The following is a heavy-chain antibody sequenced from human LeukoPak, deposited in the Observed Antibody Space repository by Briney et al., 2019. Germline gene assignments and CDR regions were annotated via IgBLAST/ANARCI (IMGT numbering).Heavy chain of an antibody. CDR2: IYYSGST. V-gene: IGHV4-59*01. J-gene: IGHJ5*02. Sequence: SETLSLTCTVSGGSISSYYWSWIRQPPGKGLEWIGYIYYSGSTNYNPSLKSRVTISVDTSKNQFSLKLSSVTAADTAVYYCASTAGSGSYYNMGIWPMFDPRGQGTLVTVSS. D-gene: IGHD3-10*01. CDR1: GGSISSYY. CDR3: ASTAGSGSYYNMGIWPMFDP.